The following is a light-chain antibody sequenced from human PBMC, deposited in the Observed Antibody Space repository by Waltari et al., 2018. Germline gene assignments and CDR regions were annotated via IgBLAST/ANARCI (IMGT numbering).Light chain of an antibody. V-gene: IGKV3-20*01. CDR2: DAS. Sequence: EIVLTPSPGTLSLSPGERATLPCRASQIVSRTLAWYQQKPGQAPRLLIYDASSRATGIPDRFSGSGSGTDFSLTISRLEPEDFAVYYCQKYGSLPATFGQGTKVEIK. CDR1: QIVSRT. CDR3: QKYGSLPAT. J-gene: IGKJ1*01.